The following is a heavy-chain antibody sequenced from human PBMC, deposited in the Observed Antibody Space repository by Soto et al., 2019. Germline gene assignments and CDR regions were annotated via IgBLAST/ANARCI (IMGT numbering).Heavy chain of an antibody. CDR1: GFTFSSYA. CDR2: ISYDGSNK. Sequence: QVQLVESGGGVVQPGRSLRLSCAASGFTFSSYAMHWVRQAPGKGLEWVAVISYDGSNKYYADSVKGRFTISRDNSKNTLYLQMNSLRAEDTAVYYCARDYPEDGGNPYWYFDLWAVAPWSLSPQ. V-gene: IGHV3-30-3*01. CDR3: ARDYPEDGGNPYWYFDL. J-gene: IGHJ2*01. D-gene: IGHD2-15*01.